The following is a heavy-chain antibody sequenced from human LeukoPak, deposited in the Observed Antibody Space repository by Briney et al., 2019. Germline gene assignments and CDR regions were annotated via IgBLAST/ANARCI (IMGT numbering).Heavy chain of an antibody. Sequence: GGSLRLSCAASGFTFSSYSMNWVRQAPGKGLEWVSSISSSSSYIYYADSVKGRFTISRDNAKNTLYMQMNSLRAEDTAMYYCARGSLLWFGELLYSGMDVWGQGTTVTVSS. CDR3: ARGSLLWFGELLYSGMDV. CDR1: GFTFSSYS. D-gene: IGHD3-10*01. CDR2: ISSSSSYI. V-gene: IGHV3-21*01. J-gene: IGHJ6*02.